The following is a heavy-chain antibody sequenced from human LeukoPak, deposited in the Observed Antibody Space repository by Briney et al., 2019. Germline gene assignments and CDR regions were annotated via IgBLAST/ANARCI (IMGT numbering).Heavy chain of an antibody. CDR1: GGSFSGYY. D-gene: IGHD2-2*02. CDR3: ARRCSSTSCYMCDLYYYYGMDV. J-gene: IGHJ6*02. CDR2: INHSGST. V-gene: IGHV4-34*01. Sequence: SETLSLTCAVYGGSFSGYYWSWIRQPPGKGLEWIGEINHSGSTNYNPSLKSRVTISVDTSKNQFSLKLSSVTAADTAVYYCARRCSSTSCYMCDLYYYYGMDVWGQGTTVTVSS.